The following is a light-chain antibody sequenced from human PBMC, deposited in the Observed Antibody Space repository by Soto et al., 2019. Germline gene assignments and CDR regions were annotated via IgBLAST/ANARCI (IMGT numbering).Light chain of an antibody. CDR2: AAS. CDR3: QQLNSYPIT. J-gene: IGKJ5*01. CDR1: QGLSSD. V-gene: IGKV1-9*01. Sequence: DIPLTQSPSFLSASVGDRVTITCRASQGLSSDLAWYQQKPGKAPKLLIYAASTLQSGVPSRFSGSGSGTEFTLPISSLQPEDFATYYCQQLNSYPITFGQGTRLEIK.